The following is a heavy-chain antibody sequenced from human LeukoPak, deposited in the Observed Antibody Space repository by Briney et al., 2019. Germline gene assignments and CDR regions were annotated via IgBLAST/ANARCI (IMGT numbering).Heavy chain of an antibody. CDR2: ISAYNGNT. CDR1: GYTFTSYG. V-gene: IGHV1-18*01. Sequence: ASVKVSCKASGYTFTSYGISWVRQAPGQGLEWMGWISAYNGNTNYAQKLQGRVTMTTDTSTSTAYMELRSLRSDDTAVYYCARELIGRIAVAGGPFDYWGQGTLVTVSS. J-gene: IGHJ4*02. D-gene: IGHD6-19*01. CDR3: ARELIGRIAVAGGPFDY.